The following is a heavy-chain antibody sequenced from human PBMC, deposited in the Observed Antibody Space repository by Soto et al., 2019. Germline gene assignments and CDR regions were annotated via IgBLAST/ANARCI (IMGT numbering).Heavy chain of an antibody. Sequence: GGSLRLSCAAAGFPFSVYSMNWVRQAPGKGLEWISYITSTSSAINYADSVRGRFTISRDNAMRSLFLHMNSLRDEDTAVYYCARDGKGAAYTHGPYYFDYWGQGALVTVSS. CDR3: ARDGKGAAYTHGPYYFDY. CDR2: ITSTSSAI. D-gene: IGHD1-1*01. CDR1: GFPFSVYS. J-gene: IGHJ4*02. V-gene: IGHV3-48*02.